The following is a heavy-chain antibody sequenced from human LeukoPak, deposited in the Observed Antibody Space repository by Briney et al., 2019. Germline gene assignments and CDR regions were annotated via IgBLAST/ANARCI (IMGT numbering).Heavy chain of an antibody. CDR1: GYTLTGYY. CDR2: INPNSGGT. J-gene: IGHJ4*02. Sequence: ASVKVSCKASGYTLTGYYMHWVRPAPGQGLEWMGWINPNSGGTNYAQKFQGRVTMTRDTSISTAYMEPSRLRSGDTAVYYWARGESIAGLGYWGQGTLVTVSS. D-gene: IGHD6-6*01. V-gene: IGHV1-2*02. CDR3: ARGESIAGLGY.